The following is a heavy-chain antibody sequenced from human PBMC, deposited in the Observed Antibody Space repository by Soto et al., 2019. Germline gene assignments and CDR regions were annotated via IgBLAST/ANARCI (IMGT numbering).Heavy chain of an antibody. CDR3: AKAYGSGSYSSVFDY. CDR1: AFTFSSSA. D-gene: IGHD3-10*01. J-gene: IGHJ4*01. V-gene: IGHV3-23*01. Sequence: SGGSLRLSCAASAFTFSSSAMGWVRQAPEKGLEWVSSVSAAGSATYYADSVKGRFTISRDNSKNTLYLQMNSLSAEDSAVYYCAKAYGSGSYSSVFDYWGHGALVTVSS. CDR2: VSAAGSAT.